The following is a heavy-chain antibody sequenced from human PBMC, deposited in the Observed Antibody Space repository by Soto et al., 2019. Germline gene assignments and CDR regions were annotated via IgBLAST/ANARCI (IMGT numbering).Heavy chain of an antibody. V-gene: IGHV3-23*01. CDR1: GFTFNSSA. CDR3: AKGRYRIGWYDPYVEH. Sequence: EVQLLEAGGGLVQPGGSLRLSCAASGFTFNSSAMSWVRQAPGKGLEWVSTTSGGAGSTYYADSVKGRFTISRDNSKTTLYLQMTTLRADDTAVYYCAKGRYRIGWYDPYVEHWGQGTLVSVSS. J-gene: IGHJ4*02. D-gene: IGHD6-19*01. CDR2: TSGGAGST.